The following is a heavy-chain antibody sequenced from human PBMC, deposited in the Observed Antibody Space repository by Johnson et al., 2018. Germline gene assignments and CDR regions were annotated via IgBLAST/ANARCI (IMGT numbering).Heavy chain of an antibody. CDR3: ASAAAPYYYYYMDV. CDR1: GFTFSSAA. J-gene: IGHJ6*03. CDR2: VSSDGSPK. V-gene: IGHV3-30-3*01. D-gene: IGHD2-15*01. Sequence: QVQLVESGGGVVQPGRSLRLSCAASGFTFSSAAIHWVRQAPGKGLEWVAVVSSDGSPKYYVDSVKGRFTPSRHNAKNTRYLQMNSLRPEDTAVYYCASAAAPYYYYYMDVWGKGTTVTVSS.